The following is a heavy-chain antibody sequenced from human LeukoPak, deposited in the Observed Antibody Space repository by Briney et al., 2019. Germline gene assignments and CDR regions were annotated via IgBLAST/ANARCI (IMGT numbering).Heavy chain of an antibody. D-gene: IGHD6-13*01. Sequence: GGSLRLSCAASGFTFSSYAMNWVRQAPGKGLEWVSAISDSGGSTYYADSVKGRFTISRDNSKNTLYLQMNSLRPEDTAVYYCAKDHGSSPDAFDIWGQGTMVTVSS. J-gene: IGHJ3*02. V-gene: IGHV3-23*01. CDR3: AKDHGSSPDAFDI. CDR2: ISDSGGST. CDR1: GFTFSSYA.